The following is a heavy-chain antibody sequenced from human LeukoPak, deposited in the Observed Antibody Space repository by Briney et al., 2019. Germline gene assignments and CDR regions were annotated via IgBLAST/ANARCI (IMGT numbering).Heavy chain of an antibody. CDR2: IATDGGGT. V-gene: IGHV3-64D*09. Sequence: GGSLRLSCSGSGLTLSTYAMNWVRQAPGKGLEYVSAIATDGGGTYYADSVKGRFTISRDKSKNTLYLQMRSLRAEDTAVYYCMTRDTSGYWGQGTLVTVSS. J-gene: IGHJ4*02. CDR1: GLTLSTYA. D-gene: IGHD3-10*01. CDR3: MTRDTSGY.